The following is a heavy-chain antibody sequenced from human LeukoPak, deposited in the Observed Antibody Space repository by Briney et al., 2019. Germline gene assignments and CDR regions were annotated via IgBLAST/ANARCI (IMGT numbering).Heavy chain of an antibody. CDR3: ARQLEWELLRGEEFDY. V-gene: IGHV4-39*01. J-gene: IGHJ4*02. D-gene: IGHD1-26*01. CDR1: GRSISSSSYY. Sequence: PSETLSLTCTVSGRSISSSSYYWGWIRQPPGKGLEWIGSIYYSGSTYYNPSLKSRVTISVDTSKNQFSLKLSSVTAADTAVYYCARQLEWELLRGEEFDYWGQGTLVTVSS. CDR2: IYYSGST.